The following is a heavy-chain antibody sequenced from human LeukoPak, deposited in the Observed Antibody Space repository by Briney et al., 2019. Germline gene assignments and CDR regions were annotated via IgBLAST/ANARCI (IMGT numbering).Heavy chain of an antibody. CDR3: ARGYCSGGSCYPNWFDP. J-gene: IGHJ5*02. CDR2: INLSGGST. Sequence: GGSLRLSCAASGFTLSSYAMHWVRQAPGQGLEWMGIINLSGGSTSYAQKLQGRVTMTRDMSTSTVYMELSSLRSEDTAVYYCARGYCSGGSCYPNWFDPWGQGTLVTVSS. CDR1: GFTLSSYA. D-gene: IGHD2-15*01. V-gene: IGHV1-46*03.